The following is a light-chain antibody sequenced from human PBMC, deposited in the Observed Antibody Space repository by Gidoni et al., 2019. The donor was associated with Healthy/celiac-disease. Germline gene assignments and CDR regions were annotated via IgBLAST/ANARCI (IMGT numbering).Light chain of an antibody. CDR3: QVWDSSSDLVV. CDR2: DVS. V-gene: IGLV3-21*02. J-gene: IGLJ2*01. Sequence: SYVLTQPPSVSVAPGQTARIACGGNNIGSKSLHWYQQKPGQAPVLVVYDVSDRPSGIPERFSGTDSGNTATLTISRVEAGYEADYYCQVWDSSSDLVVFGGGTKL. CDR1: NIGSKS.